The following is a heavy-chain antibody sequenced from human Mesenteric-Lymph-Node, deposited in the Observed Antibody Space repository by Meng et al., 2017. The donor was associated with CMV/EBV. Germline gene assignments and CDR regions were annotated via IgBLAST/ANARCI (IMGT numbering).Heavy chain of an antibody. CDR2: IYYSGST. Sequence: GSLRLSCTVSGGSISSGGYYWSWIRQPPGKGLEWIGYIYYSGSTNYNPSLKSRVTISVDTSKNQFSLKLSSVTAADAAVYYCARDSGRLGYFDYWGQGTLVTVSS. V-gene: IGHV4-61*08. J-gene: IGHJ4*02. D-gene: IGHD3-10*01. CDR3: ARDSGRLGYFDY. CDR1: GGSISSGGYY.